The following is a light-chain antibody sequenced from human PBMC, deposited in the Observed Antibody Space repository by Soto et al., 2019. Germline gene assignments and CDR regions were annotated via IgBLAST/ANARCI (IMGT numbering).Light chain of an antibody. CDR3: QQYNNWPWT. CDR1: QSVSSN. J-gene: IGKJ1*01. Sequence: EIVMTQSPATLSVAPGERATLSCRASQSVSSNLAWYKQKPGQAPRLLISGASTRATGIPARFSGRGSGTEFTLTISSLQSEDFAVYYWQQYNNWPWTFGQGTKVEIK. V-gene: IGKV3-15*01. CDR2: GAS.